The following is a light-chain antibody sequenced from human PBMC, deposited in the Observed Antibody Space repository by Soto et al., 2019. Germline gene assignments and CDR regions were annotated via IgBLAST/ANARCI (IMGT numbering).Light chain of an antibody. Sequence: EIVLTQSPATLSSSPGETATLSCRASQYVGTRLAWYQHKPGQAPRLLTYYTSNRATGIPARFSGSGSGTDFTLTISSLAPEDFAIYYCHQRQSWPRTFGQGTKVEIK. CDR3: HQRQSWPRT. V-gene: IGKV3-11*01. CDR1: QYVGTR. CDR2: YTS. J-gene: IGKJ1*01.